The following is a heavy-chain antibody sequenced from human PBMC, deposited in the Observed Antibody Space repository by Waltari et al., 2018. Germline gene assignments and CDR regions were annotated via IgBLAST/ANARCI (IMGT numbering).Heavy chain of an antibody. V-gene: IGHV4-34*01. CDR3: ARGSRAVRYGMDV. CDR2: INHRGST. CDR1: GGSFSGYY. Sequence: QVQLQQWGAGLLKPSETLSLTCAVYGGSFSGYYWSWIRQPPGKGLEWIGEINHRGSTNYNPSIKSRVTISVDTSKNQFSLKLSSVTAADTAVYYCARGSRAVRYGMDVWGQGTTVTVSS. J-gene: IGHJ6*02.